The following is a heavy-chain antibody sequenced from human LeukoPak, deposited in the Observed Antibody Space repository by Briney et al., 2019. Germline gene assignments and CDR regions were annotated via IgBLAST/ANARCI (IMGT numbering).Heavy chain of an antibody. D-gene: IGHD6-13*01. CDR3: ARDSSSWLLNRFDP. V-gene: IGHV4-4*07. Sequence: SETLSLTCTVSGGSISSYYWSWIRQPAGKGLEGMGRIYTSGSTNYKPSLKSRGTMSVDTSKNQFSLQLNSVTPEDTAVYHCARDSSSWLLNRFDPWGPGTLVTVSS. CDR1: GGSISSYY. CDR2: IYTSGST. J-gene: IGHJ5*02.